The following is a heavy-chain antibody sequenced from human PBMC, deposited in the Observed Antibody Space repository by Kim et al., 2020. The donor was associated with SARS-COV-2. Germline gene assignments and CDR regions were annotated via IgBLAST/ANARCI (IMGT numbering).Heavy chain of an antibody. CDR3: ARIITIFGVVPAGDY. D-gene: IGHD3-3*01. V-gene: IGHV3-66*01. J-gene: IGHJ4*02. Sequence: DSVKGRFTISRDNAKNTLYLQMNSLRAEDTAVYYCARIITIFGVVPAGDYWGQGALVTVSS.